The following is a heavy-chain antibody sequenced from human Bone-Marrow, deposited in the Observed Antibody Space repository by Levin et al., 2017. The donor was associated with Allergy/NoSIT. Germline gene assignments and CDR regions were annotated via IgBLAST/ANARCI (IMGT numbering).Heavy chain of an antibody. CDR3: VRTPGAIVVTPYFDY. CDR2: ISGSGDNT. J-gene: IGHJ4*02. V-gene: IGHV3-23*01. D-gene: IGHD2-21*01. CDR1: GFTISRDY. Sequence: GGSLRLSCGASGFTISRDYISWVRQSPGKGLEWVSVISGSGDNTYYADSVKGRFTISRDASKNTLYLQMNSLSAEDTAIYYCVRTPGAIVVTPYFDYWGQGTLVTVSS.